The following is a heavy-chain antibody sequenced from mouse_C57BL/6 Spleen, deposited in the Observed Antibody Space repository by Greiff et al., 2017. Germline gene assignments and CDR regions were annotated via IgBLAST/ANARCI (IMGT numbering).Heavy chain of an antibody. J-gene: IGHJ2*01. CDR2: IDPNSGGT. CDR3: AMYYYGSSPYFDY. D-gene: IGHD1-1*01. Sequence: QVQLQQPGAELVKPGASVKLSCKASGYTFTSYWMHWVKQMPGRGLEWIGRIDPNSGGTKYNEKFKSKATLTVDKPSSTAYMQLSSLTSEYSAVYYCAMYYYGSSPYFDYWGQGTTLTGSS. CDR1: GYTFTSYW. V-gene: IGHV1-72*01.